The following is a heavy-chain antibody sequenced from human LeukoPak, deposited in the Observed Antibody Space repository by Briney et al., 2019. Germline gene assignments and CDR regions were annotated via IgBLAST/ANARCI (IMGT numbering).Heavy chain of an antibody. V-gene: IGHV3-66*01. CDR2: VYTGGRT. CDR1: GFTVSSNY. CDR3: ARLTPRTIVTSGYFDY. Sequence: GGSLRLSCAASGFTVSSNYMSWVRQAPGKGLEYISVVYTGGRTYYADSVKGRFTISRDNSKNTLYLQLNSLRAEDTAVYYCARLTPRTIVTSGYFDYWGQGALVTVSS. J-gene: IGHJ4*02. D-gene: IGHD4-23*01.